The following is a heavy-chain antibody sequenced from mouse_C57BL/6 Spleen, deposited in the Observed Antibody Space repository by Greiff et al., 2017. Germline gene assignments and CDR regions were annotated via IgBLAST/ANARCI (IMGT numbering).Heavy chain of an antibody. CDR1: GYTFTSYW. CDR2: IDPSDSYT. D-gene: IGHD2-5*01. CDR3: ATYYSNHGGFAY. Sequence: QVQLQQPGAELVKPGASVKLSCKASGYTFTSYWMQWVKQRPGQGLEWIGEIDPSDSYTNYNQKFKGKATLTVDTSSSTAYMQLSSLTSEDSAVYYCATYYSNHGGFAYWGQGTLVTVSA. V-gene: IGHV1-50*01. J-gene: IGHJ3*01.